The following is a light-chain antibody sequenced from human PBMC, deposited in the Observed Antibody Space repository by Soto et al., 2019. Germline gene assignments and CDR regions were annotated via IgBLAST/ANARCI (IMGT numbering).Light chain of an antibody. V-gene: IGKV3-15*01. CDR3: QQYNNWPPLT. Sequence: IGIKPAPAPLFFSPGERATLSCRARQKVCSNLAWYQQKPGQAPRLLIYGASTRATSIPARFSGSGSGTEFTLTISSLQSEDFAVYYCQQYNNWPPLTFGGGTKVEIK. CDR2: GAS. J-gene: IGKJ4*01. CDR1: QKVCSN.